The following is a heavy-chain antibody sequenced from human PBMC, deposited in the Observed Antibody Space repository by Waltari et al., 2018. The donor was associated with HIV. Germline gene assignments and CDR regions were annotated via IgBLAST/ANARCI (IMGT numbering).Heavy chain of an antibody. J-gene: IGHJ6*02. Sequence: EVQLLESGGGLVQPGGSLRLSCAGSGFTFSSYAMSWVRQAPGKGLEWVSAISGSGGSTYYADSVKGRFTISRDNSKNTLYLQMNSLRAEDTAVYYCAKDPMDIVATINYYGMDVWGQGTTVTVSS. CDR2: ISGSGGST. D-gene: IGHD5-12*01. CDR1: GFTFSSYA. V-gene: IGHV3-23*01. CDR3: AKDPMDIVATINYYGMDV.